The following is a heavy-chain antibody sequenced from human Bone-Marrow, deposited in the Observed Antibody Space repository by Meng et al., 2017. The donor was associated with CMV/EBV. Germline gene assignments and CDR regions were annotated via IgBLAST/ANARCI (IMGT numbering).Heavy chain of an antibody. CDR1: GFTFSSYS. CDR2: ISSSSSYI. CDR3: AREWGVGGYSYGPRSYYYGMDV. D-gene: IGHD5-18*01. Sequence: GESLKISCAASGFTFSSYSMNWVRQAPGKGLEWVSSISSSSSYIYYADSVKGRFTISRDNAKNSLYLQMSSLRAEDTAVYYCAREWGVGGYSYGPRSYYYGMDVWGQGTTVTVSS. J-gene: IGHJ6*02. V-gene: IGHV3-21*01.